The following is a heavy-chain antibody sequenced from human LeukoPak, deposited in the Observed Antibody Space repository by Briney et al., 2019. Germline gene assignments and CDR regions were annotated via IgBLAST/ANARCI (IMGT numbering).Heavy chain of an antibody. V-gene: IGHV1-2*02. CDR2: INPNSGGT. Sequence: GESLKISCKASGYTFTGYYMHWVRQAPGQGLEWMGWINPNSGGTNYAQKFQGRVTMTRDTSISTAYMELSRLRSDDTAVYYCARDRSWNWNYHYWGQGTLVTVSS. CDR1: GYTFTGYY. CDR3: ARDRSWNWNYHY. J-gene: IGHJ4*02. D-gene: IGHD1-7*01.